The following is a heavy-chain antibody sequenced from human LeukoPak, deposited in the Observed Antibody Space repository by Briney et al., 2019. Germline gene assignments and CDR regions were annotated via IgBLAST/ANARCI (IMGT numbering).Heavy chain of an antibody. Sequence: PGGSLRLSCAASGFTFSDYYMSWIRQAPGKGLEWVSYISSSGSTIYYADSVRGRFTISRDNAKNSLYLQMNSLRAEDTAVYYCASIDILTGYNHWYFDLWGRGTLVTVSS. J-gene: IGHJ2*01. D-gene: IGHD3-9*01. CDR3: ASIDILTGYNHWYFDL. CDR1: GFTFSDYY. V-gene: IGHV3-11*04. CDR2: ISSSGSTI.